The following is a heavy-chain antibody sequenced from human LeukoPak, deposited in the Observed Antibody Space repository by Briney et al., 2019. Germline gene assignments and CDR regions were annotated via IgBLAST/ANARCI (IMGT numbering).Heavy chain of an antibody. CDR1: GFTFSSYS. J-gene: IGHJ3*02. V-gene: IGHV3-21*01. CDR2: ISSGSTYI. D-gene: IGHD7-27*01. Sequence: PRGSLRLSCAASGFTFSSYSMNWVRQAPGKGLEWVSSISSGSTYIYYADSVKGRFTITRDNAENSLYLQMNSLRAEDTAVYYCARDALTGDPSPDAFDIWGQGTMVTVSS. CDR3: ARDALTGDPSPDAFDI.